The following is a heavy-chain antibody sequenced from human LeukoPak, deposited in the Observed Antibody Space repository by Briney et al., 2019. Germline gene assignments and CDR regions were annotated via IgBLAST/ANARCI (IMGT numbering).Heavy chain of an antibody. Sequence: GGSLRLSCAASGFTFSDHYMDWVRQAPGKGLERVGRARNKDNSYTTEYAASVKGRFTISRDDSKNSLYLQMNSLKTEDTAVYYCARAIVAAPGVDYWGQGTLVTVSS. CDR1: GFTFSDHY. V-gene: IGHV3-72*01. J-gene: IGHJ4*02. CDR3: ARAIVAAPGVDY. CDR2: ARNKDNSYTT. D-gene: IGHD2-21*01.